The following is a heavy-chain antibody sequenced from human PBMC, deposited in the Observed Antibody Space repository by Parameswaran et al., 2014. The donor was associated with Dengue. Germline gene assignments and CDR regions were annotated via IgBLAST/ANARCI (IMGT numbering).Heavy chain of an antibody. J-gene: IGHJ6*02. V-gene: IGHV3-7*04. CDR3: ARGAGSEGWLSVYYYYGMDV. CDR2: IKQDGSEK. Sequence: WIRQPPGKGLEWVANIKQDGSEKYYVDSVKGRFTISRDNAKNSLYLQMNSLRAEDTAVYYCARGAGSEGWLSVYYYYGMDVWGQGTTVTVSS. D-gene: IGHD3-22*01.